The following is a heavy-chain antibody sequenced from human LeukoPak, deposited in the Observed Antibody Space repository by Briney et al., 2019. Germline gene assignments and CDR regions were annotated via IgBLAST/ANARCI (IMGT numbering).Heavy chain of an antibody. CDR1: GFTFDDYA. D-gene: IGHD2-21*02. Sequence: QPGRSLRLSCAASGFTFDDYAMHWVRQAPGKGLEWVSGISWNSGSIGYADSVKGRFTISRDNAKNSLYLQMSSLRAEDTALYYCAKDMAGTEWVGSFDYWGQGTLVTVSS. CDR3: AKDMAGTEWVGSFDY. V-gene: IGHV3-9*01. J-gene: IGHJ4*02. CDR2: ISWNSGSI.